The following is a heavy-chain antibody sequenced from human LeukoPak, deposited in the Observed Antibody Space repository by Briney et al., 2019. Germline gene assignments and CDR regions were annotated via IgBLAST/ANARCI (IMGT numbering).Heavy chain of an antibody. J-gene: IGHJ6*02. CDR3: GRGGTAMVTGYYYGMDV. CDR2: IYSGGST. V-gene: IGHV3-66*01. Sequence: GSLRLSCAASGFTVSSNYMSWVRQAPGKGLEWVSVIYSGGSTYYADSVKGRFTISRDNSKNTLYLQMNSLRAEDTAVYYCGRGGTAMVTGYYYGMDVWGQGTTVTVSS. D-gene: IGHD5-18*01. CDR1: GFTVSSNY.